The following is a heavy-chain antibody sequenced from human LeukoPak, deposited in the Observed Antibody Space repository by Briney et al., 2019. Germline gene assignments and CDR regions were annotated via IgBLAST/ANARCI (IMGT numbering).Heavy chain of an antibody. Sequence: GGSLRLSCAASGFTFAGYAMSWVRQAPGKGLEWVSTLSGSGGSIYYADSVKGRFTISRDNSKNTLYVQMNSLRAEDTAIYYCAKDGSALWTIARPYYFDYWGQGTLVTVSS. D-gene: IGHD5-24*01. J-gene: IGHJ4*02. CDR1: GFTFAGYA. V-gene: IGHV3-23*01. CDR2: LSGSGGSI. CDR3: AKDGSALWTIARPYYFDY.